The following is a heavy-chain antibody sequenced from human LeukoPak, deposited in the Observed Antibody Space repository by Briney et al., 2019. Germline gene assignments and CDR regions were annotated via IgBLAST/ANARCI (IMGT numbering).Heavy chain of an antibody. J-gene: IGHJ6*04. CDR2: ISSSSSYI. CDR1: GFTFSSYS. CDR3: WVVAASYGMDV. D-gene: IGHD2-15*01. V-gene: IGHV3-21*01. Sequence: GGSLRLSCAASGFTFSSYSMNWVRQAPGKGLEWVSSISSSSSYIYYADSVKGRFTISRDNAKNSLYLQMNSLRAEDTAVYCCWVVAASYGMDVWGKGTTVTVSS.